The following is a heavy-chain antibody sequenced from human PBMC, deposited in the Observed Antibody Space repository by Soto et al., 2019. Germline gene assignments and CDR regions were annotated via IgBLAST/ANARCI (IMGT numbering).Heavy chain of an antibody. CDR1: GYIFTDYY. J-gene: IGHJ4*01. CDR3: ARSLSTIGARLDY. Sequence: ASVKVSCKASGYIFTDYYLHWVRQAPGQGLEYMGWINPNTGGTKYSQRFQGRVTMTGGTLLLNWLTSDDTAVYYCARSLSTIGARLDYWGQGTLVT. V-gene: IGHV1-2*02. CDR2: INPNTGGT. D-gene: IGHD6-6*01.